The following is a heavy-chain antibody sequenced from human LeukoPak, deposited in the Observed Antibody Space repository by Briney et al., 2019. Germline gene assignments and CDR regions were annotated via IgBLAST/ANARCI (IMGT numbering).Heavy chain of an antibody. V-gene: IGHV4-59*01. J-gene: IGHJ4*02. CDR1: GGSISSYY. Sequence: SETLSLTCTASGGSISSYYWSWIRQPPGKGLEWIGYIYYSGSTNYNPSLKSRVTISVDTTKNQFSLKLSSVTAADTAVYYCARELGQLDDYWGQGTLVTVSS. CDR3: ARELGQLDDY. D-gene: IGHD6-13*01. CDR2: IYYSGST.